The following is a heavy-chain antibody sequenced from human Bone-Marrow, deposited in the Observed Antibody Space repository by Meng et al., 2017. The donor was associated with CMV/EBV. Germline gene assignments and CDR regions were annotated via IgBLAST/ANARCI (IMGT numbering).Heavy chain of an antibody. Sequence: GGFLRFSCAAFGFPFSSYAMNWVRQAPGKGLEWVAVISFDGSNKYYADSVKGRFTISRDNSKNTLYLQMNSLRAEDTAVYYCARDLWGTSIAVRRSLYFDLWGRGTLVTVSS. CDR1: GFPFSSYA. CDR3: ARDLWGTSIAVRRSLYFDL. CDR2: ISFDGSNK. V-gene: IGHV3-30*04. D-gene: IGHD6-6*01. J-gene: IGHJ2*01.